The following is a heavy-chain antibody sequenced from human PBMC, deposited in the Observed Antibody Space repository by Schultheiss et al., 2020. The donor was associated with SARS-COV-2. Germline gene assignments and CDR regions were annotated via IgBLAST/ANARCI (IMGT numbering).Heavy chain of an antibody. CDR2: IYYSGST. V-gene: IGHV4-59*12. CDR3: ARRDTGYNWNSFDP. Sequence: SETLSLTCTVSGGSISSYYWSWIRQPPGKGLEWIGSIYYSGSTNYNPSLKSRVTMSVDTSKNQFSLKLSSVTAADTAVYYCARRDTGYNWNSFDPWGQGTLVTVSS. J-gene: IGHJ5*02. D-gene: IGHD1-20*01. CDR1: GGSISSYY.